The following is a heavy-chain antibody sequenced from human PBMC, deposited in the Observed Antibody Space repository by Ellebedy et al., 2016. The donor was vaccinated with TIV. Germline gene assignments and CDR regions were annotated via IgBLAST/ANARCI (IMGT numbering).Heavy chain of an antibody. D-gene: IGHD6-13*01. J-gene: IGHJ2*01. CDR3: ARVAITAAVGEGFFDL. Sequence: MPSETLSLTCTVSGGSLTNHFWSWIRQPPGKGLEWIASIYYSGTTNYNPSLKSRVTISVDTSKNQISLTLMSSVSAADTAVYYCARVAITAAVGEGFFDLWGRGTLVTVSS. CDR1: GGSLTNHF. V-gene: IGHV4-59*11. CDR2: IYYSGTT.